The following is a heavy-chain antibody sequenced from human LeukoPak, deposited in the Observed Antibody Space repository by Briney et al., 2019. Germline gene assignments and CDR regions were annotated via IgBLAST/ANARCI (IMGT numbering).Heavy chain of an antibody. CDR1: GGSISSDY. Sequence: SETLSLTCTVSGGSISSDYWSWIRQPPGKGLEWIGYIYFSGSTNYNPSLKSRVTISVDTSKTQLSLKLSSVTAADTAVYYCARGLRGYSYGFRGYDSSGYYYYFDYWGQGTLVTVSS. J-gene: IGHJ4*02. CDR3: ARGLRGYSYGFRGYDSSGYYYYFDY. D-gene: IGHD3-22*01. CDR2: IYFSGST. V-gene: IGHV4-59*12.